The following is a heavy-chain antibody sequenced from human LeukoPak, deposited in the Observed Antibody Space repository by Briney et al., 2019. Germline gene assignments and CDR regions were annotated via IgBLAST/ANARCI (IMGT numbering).Heavy chain of an antibody. CDR1: GGSLSSGDYY. D-gene: IGHD3-3*01. Sequence: SETLSLTCTVSGGSLSSGDYYWSWLRQPPGTGLEWFGYIYYSGSTYYNPSLKSRVTISVDTSKSQFSLKLSSVTAADTAVYYCAREDYDFWSGYPGWFDPWGQGTLVTVSS. CDR2: IYYSGST. J-gene: IGHJ5*02. CDR3: AREDYDFWSGYPGWFDP. V-gene: IGHV4-30-4*01.